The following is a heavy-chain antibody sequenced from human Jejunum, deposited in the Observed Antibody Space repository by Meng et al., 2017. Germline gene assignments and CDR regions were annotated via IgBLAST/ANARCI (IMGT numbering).Heavy chain of an antibody. D-gene: IGHD1-14*01. CDR3: TKLTTD. CDR2: IGVSANT. J-gene: IGHJ4*02. Sequence: GESLKISCAASGFTFSSHTLSWVRQAPGKGLEWVSSIGVSANTYYADSVKGRFTISRDNSKNTLYLQMNSLRADDTAVYYCTKLTTDWGQGTLVTVS. V-gene: IGHV3-23*01. CDR1: GFTFSSHT.